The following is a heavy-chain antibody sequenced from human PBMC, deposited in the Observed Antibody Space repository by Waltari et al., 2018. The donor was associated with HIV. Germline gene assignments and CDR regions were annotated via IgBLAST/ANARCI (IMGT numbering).Heavy chain of an antibody. V-gene: IGHV3-21*04. D-gene: IGHD3-10*01. J-gene: IGHJ4*02. CDR2: IRRGNNEK. CDR3: VRDDPGYGPIDY. Sequence: DVYLVESGGGVVKIGGSIRLTCEASGFDLRHYSMNCVRQSPVRGREWVASIRRGNNEKHYLDSVRGRFVISRDNAESSVYLQMESLREEDTATYFCVRDDPGYGPIDYWGQGTRVTV. CDR1: GFDLRHYS.